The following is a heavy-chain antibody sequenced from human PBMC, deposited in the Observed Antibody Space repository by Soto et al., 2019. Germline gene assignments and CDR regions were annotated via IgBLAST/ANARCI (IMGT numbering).Heavy chain of an antibody. Sequence: ASVKVSCKASGYTFTSYAMHWVRQAPGQRLEWMGWINAGNGNTKYSQKFQGRVTITRDTSASTAYMELSSLTSEDTAVYYCAKEKAVQASSYYNGMDVWGQGPTVPVS. CDR2: INAGNGNT. J-gene: IGHJ6*02. D-gene: IGHD2-15*01. V-gene: IGHV1-3*01. CDR1: GYTFTSYA. CDR3: AKEKAVQASSYYNGMDV.